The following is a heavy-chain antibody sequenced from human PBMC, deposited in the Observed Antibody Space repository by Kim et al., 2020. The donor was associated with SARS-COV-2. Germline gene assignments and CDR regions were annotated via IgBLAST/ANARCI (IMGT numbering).Heavy chain of an antibody. Sequence: ASVKVSCKASGYTFTSYGISWVRQAPGQGLEWMGWISAYNGNTNYAQKLQGRVTMTTDTSTSTAYMELRSLRSDDMAVYYCARAAVEWLLPQGLDYWGQGTLVTVSS. D-gene: IGHD3-3*01. CDR3: ARAAVEWLLPQGLDY. CDR2: ISAYNGNT. V-gene: IGHV1-18*03. CDR1: GYTFTSYG. J-gene: IGHJ4*02.